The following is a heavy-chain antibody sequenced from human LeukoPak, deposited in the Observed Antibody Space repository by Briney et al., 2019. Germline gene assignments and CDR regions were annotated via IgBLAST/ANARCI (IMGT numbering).Heavy chain of an antibody. CDR2: IYYSGST. J-gene: IGHJ4*02. CDR1: GGSISSYY. Sequence: SETLSLTCTVSGGSISSYYWSWIRQPPGKGLEWIGYIYYSGSTNYNPSLKSRVTISVDTSKNQFSLKLSSVTAADTAMYYCARVTGYVIEDYFDYWGQGTLVTVSS. CDR3: ARVTGYVIEDYFDY. V-gene: IGHV4-59*01. D-gene: IGHD3-22*01.